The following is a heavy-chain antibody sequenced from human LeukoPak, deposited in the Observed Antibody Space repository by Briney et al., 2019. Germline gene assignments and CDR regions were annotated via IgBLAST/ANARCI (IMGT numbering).Heavy chain of an antibody. CDR3: AIRLPHDYGGNANAFDI. Sequence: ASVKVSCKVSGYTLTELSMHWVRQAPGKGLEWMGGFDPEDGETIYAQKFQGRVTLTEDTSTDTAYMELSSLRSEDTAVYYCAIRLPHDYGGNANAFDIWGQGTMVTVSS. CDR2: FDPEDGET. CDR1: GYTLTELS. V-gene: IGHV1-24*01. D-gene: IGHD4-23*01. J-gene: IGHJ3*02.